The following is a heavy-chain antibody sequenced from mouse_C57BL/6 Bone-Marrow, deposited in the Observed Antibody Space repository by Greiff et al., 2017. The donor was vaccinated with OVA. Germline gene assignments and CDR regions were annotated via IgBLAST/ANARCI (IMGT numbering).Heavy chain of an antibody. CDR3: ARQAGIGFDY. V-gene: IGHV1-12*01. Sequence: SGAELVRPGASVKMSCTASGYTFTSYNMHWVKQTPSQGLEWIGAIYPGNGDTSYNQKFKGKATLTVDKSSSTAYMQLSSLTSEDSAVYFCARQAGIGFDYWGQGTTLTVSS. CDR2: IYPGNGDT. D-gene: IGHD3-2*02. CDR1: GYTFTSYN. J-gene: IGHJ2*01.